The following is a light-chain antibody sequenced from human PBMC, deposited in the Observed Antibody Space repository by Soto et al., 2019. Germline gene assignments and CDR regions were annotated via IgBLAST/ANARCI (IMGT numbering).Light chain of an antibody. J-gene: IGLJ2*01. Sequence: NFMLTQPHSVSESPGKTLTISCTRNSGSIASYYVQWYQQRPGSAPTTVIYEDNQRPSGVPDRFSGSIDSSSNSASLTISGLQTEDEADYSCQSYDGDTVVFGGGTKVTVL. CDR2: EDN. V-gene: IGLV6-57*04. CDR3: QSYDGDTVV. CDR1: SGSIASYY.